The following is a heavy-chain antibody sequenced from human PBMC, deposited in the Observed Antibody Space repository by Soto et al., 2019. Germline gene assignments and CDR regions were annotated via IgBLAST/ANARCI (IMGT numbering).Heavy chain of an antibody. CDR3: ARHLSGDYPNSNWFDP. J-gene: IGHJ5*02. CDR2: ISSSGKT. CDR1: GDSIDNTVFF. D-gene: IGHD4-17*01. Sequence: SETLSLTCSVSGDSIDNTVFFWNWIRQHPEKGLEWIGYISSSGKTYYNPSLKSRVTMSLDTSRNQFSLNLTSVTAADTAVYFRARHLSGDYPNSNWFDPWGQGTLVTVPQ. V-gene: IGHV4-31*03.